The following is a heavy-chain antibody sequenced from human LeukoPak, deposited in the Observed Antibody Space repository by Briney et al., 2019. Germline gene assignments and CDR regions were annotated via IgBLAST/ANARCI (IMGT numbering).Heavy chain of an antibody. CDR2: IYPGDSDT. Sequence: GESLKISCKSSGYSFSTYWIAWVRQMPGKGLEWMGIIYPGDSDTRYSPSFQGQVTISADKSISTAYLQWSSLKASDTAMYYCATSYCGGDCYSYYYGMDVWGQGTTVTVSS. CDR3: ATSYCGGDCYSYYYGMDV. J-gene: IGHJ6*02. CDR1: GYSFSTYW. D-gene: IGHD2-21*02. V-gene: IGHV5-51*01.